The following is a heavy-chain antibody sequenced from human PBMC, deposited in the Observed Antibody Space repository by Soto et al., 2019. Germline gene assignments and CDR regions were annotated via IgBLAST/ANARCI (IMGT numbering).Heavy chain of an antibody. V-gene: IGHV3-33*01. J-gene: IGHJ6*02. Sequence: QVQLVESGGGVVQPGRSLRLSCAASGYTCSSYGMHWVRQAPGKGLEWVAVIWYDGSNKYYADSVKGRFTISRDNSKNTLYLQMNSLRAEDTAVYYCARETNYYGMDVWGQGTTVTVSS. CDR2: IWYDGSNK. CDR1: GYTCSSYG. CDR3: ARETNYYGMDV.